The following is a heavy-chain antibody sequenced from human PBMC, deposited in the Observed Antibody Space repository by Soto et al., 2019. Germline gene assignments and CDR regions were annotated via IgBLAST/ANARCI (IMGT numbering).Heavy chain of an antibody. J-gene: IGHJ4*02. D-gene: IGHD3-22*01. Sequence: PGGSLRRSCVASGFAFSDYYMSWIRQAPGKGLEWVSYISSSGSTIYYADSVKGRFTISRDNAKNSLYLQMNSLRAEDTAVYYCARSHIYYDSSRYPDYWGQGTLVNVS. CDR3: ARSHIYYDSSRYPDY. CDR1: GFAFSDYY. CDR2: ISSSGSTI. V-gene: IGHV3-11*01.